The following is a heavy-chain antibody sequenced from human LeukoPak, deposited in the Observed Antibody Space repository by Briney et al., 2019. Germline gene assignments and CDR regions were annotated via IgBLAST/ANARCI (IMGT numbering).Heavy chain of an antibody. Sequence: GGSLRLSCAASGFPFSSYTMNWVRQAPGKGLEWVSYISASSSTTYYADSVKGRFTISRDNAKNSLYLQMNSLRAEDTAVYYCARDCSSTSCYVFWEPGYGMDVWGQGTTVTVSS. CDR1: GFPFSSYT. D-gene: IGHD2-2*01. CDR2: ISASSSTT. V-gene: IGHV3-48*01. CDR3: ARDCSSTSCYVFWEPGYGMDV. J-gene: IGHJ6*02.